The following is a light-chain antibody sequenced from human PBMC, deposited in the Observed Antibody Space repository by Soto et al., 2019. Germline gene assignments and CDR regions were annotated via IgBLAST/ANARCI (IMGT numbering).Light chain of an antibody. CDR3: QQYYSYPRT. CDR1: QGISSY. Sequence: AIRMTQSPSSLSASTGDRVTITCRASQGISSYLAWYQQKPGKAPKLLIYAASTLQSAVPSRFSGSGSGTDFTLTISCLQSEDFATYYCQQYYSYPRTFGQGTKVDI. J-gene: IGKJ1*01. CDR2: AAS. V-gene: IGKV1-8*01.